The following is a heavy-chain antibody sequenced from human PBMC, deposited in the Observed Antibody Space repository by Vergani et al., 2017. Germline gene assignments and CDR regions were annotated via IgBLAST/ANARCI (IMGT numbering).Heavy chain of an antibody. Sequence: EVQLVESGGGLVQPGRSLRLSCTASGFTFGDYAMSWFRQAPGKGLEWVGCIRSKAYGGTTEYAASVKGRFTISRDDSKSIAYLQMNSLKTEDTAVYYCTRAQNPYDSSGLAPEDWGQGTLVTVSS. CDR2: IRSKAYGGTT. CDR1: GFTFGDYA. V-gene: IGHV3-49*03. D-gene: IGHD3-22*01. J-gene: IGHJ4*02. CDR3: TRAQNPYDSSGLAPED.